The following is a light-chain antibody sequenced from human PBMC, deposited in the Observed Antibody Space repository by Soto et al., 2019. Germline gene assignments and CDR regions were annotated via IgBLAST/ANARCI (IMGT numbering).Light chain of an antibody. CDR2: GAS. J-gene: IGKJ5*01. Sequence: EIVLTQSPGTLSLSPGERATLSCRASQSVRSSYLAWYQQKPGQAPRLLISGASNRAAGIPDRFSGSGSGTDFTLTISRLEPEDFSVYYCQQYGSSPITFGQRTRLEIK. CDR3: QQYGSSPIT. V-gene: IGKV3-20*01. CDR1: QSVRSSY.